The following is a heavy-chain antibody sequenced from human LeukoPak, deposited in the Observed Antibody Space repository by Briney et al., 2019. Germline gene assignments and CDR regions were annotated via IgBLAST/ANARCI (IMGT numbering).Heavy chain of an antibody. CDR2: ISGSGGNT. CDR3: AKGGLRGGTYNDDF. J-gene: IGHJ4*02. D-gene: IGHD3-16*01. CDR1: GFSLSSYA. Sequence: GGSLRLSCTVSGFSLSSYAMSWVRQAPGKGLEWVSGISGSGGNTYYAEALTGRFTVSRDNSKNTLYLQMNSLRAEDTALYYCAKGGLRGGTYNDDFWGQGTLVTVSS. V-gene: IGHV3-23*01.